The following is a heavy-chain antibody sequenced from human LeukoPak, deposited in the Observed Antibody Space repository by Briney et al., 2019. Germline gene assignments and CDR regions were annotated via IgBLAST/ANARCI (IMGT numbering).Heavy chain of an antibody. CDR3: AKDQIGVLPDAFDI. J-gene: IGHJ3*02. Sequence: GGSLRLTCAASGFTFTDYARSWVRQAPGKGLEWVSSIRGSGGSTFYPDSVKGRFTIYRDNSENTLFLQMNSRRADDAAVYYCAKDQIGVLPDAFDIWGQGTMVSVSS. CDR1: GFTFTDYA. V-gene: IGHV3-23*01. D-gene: IGHD3-10*01. CDR2: IRGSGGST.